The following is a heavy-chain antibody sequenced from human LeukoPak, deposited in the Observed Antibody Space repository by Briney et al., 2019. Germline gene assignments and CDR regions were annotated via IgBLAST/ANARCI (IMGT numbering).Heavy chain of an antibody. J-gene: IGHJ4*02. CDR3: ARGGYDPLRYFDY. D-gene: IGHD5-12*01. Sequence: KSSETLSLTCAVYGGSFSGYYWSWIRQPPGKGLEWIGEINHSGSTNYNPSLKSRVTISVDTSKNQFSLKLSSVTAADTAVYYCARGGYDPLRYFDYWGQGTLVTVSS. CDR2: INHSGST. V-gene: IGHV4-34*01. CDR1: GGSFSGYY.